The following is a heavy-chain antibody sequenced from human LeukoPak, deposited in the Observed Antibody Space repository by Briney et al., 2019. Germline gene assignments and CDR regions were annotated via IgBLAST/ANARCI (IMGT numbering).Heavy chain of an antibody. CDR3: AKGLVHAFDI. V-gene: IGHV3-9*01. CDR2: ISWNSGSI. Sequence: GRSLRLSCAASGFTFDDYAMHWVRQAPGKGLEWVSGISWNSGSIGYADSVKGRFTLSRDNAKNSLYLQMNSLRAEDTALYYCAKGLVHAFDIWGQGTMVTVSS. CDR1: GFTFDDYA. J-gene: IGHJ3*02.